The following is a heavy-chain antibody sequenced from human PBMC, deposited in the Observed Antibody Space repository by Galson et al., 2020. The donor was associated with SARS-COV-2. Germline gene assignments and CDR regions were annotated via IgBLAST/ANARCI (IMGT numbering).Heavy chain of an antibody. CDR3: ARDSRYSSSWYNWFDP. CDR2: IIPIFGTA. J-gene: IGHJ5*02. D-gene: IGHD6-13*01. Sequence: SVKVSCKASGGTFSSYAISWVRQAPGQGLEWMGGIIPIFGTANYAQKFQGRVTITADESTSTAYMELSSLRSEDTAVYYCARDSRYSSSWYNWFDPWGQGTLVTVSS. V-gene: IGHV1-69*13. CDR1: GGTFSSYA.